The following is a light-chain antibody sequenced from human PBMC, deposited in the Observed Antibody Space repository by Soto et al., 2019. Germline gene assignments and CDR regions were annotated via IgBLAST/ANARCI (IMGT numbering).Light chain of an antibody. CDR3: QKHNNWPPWT. V-gene: IGKV3-15*01. CDR2: DAS. CDR1: QSVSSN. J-gene: IGKJ1*01. Sequence: ETVMTQSPGTLSVSLGERVTLSCRASQSVSSNLAWYQQKPGQAPRLLIYDASKRAAGIPARFSGSGSGTEFTLTISSLQSEDFAVYYCQKHNNWPPWTFGQGTKVDIK.